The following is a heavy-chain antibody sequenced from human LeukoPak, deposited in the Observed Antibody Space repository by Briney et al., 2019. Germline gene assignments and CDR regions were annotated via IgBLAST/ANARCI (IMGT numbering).Heavy chain of an antibody. CDR1: GGSISSYY. CDR2: IYTSGST. V-gene: IGHV4-4*07. CDR3: ARAMDVYNWFDP. Sequence: PSETLSLTCTVPGGSISSYYWSWIRQPAGKGLEWIGRIYTSGSTNYNPSLRSRVTISVDTSKNQFSLKLSSVTAADTAVYYCARAMDVYNWFDPWGQGTLVTVSS. D-gene: IGHD2-2*03. J-gene: IGHJ5*02.